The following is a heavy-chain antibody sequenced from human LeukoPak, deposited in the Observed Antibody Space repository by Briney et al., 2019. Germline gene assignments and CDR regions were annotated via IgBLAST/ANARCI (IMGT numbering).Heavy chain of an antibody. Sequence: SETLSLTCAVYGGSFSGYYWSWIRQPPGKGLEWIGEINHSGSTNYNPSLKSRVTISVDTSKNQFSLKLSSVTAADTAVYYCARQPNNYVWEVIPYYFDYWGQGTLVTVSS. V-gene: IGHV4-34*01. CDR1: GGSFSGYY. D-gene: IGHD3-16*01. J-gene: IGHJ4*02. CDR3: ARQPNNYVWEVIPYYFDY. CDR2: INHSGST.